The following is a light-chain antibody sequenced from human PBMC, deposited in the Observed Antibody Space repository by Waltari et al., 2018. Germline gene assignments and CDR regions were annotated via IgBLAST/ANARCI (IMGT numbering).Light chain of an antibody. Sequence: DIQMTQSPSSLSASVGDRVTITCRASQSISSYLNWYQQKPGKAPKLLIYAASSLQSGVPSRFSGSGSGTDFTLTISSLQPEDFATYYCQQSYNTPQGMYTFGQGTKLEIK. J-gene: IGKJ2*01. CDR1: QSISSY. CDR3: QQSYNTPQGMYT. V-gene: IGKV1-39*01. CDR2: AAS.